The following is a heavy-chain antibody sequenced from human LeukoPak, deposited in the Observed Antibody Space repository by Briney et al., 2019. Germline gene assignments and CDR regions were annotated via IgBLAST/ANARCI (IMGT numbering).Heavy chain of an antibody. Sequence: ASVKVSCKASGYTFTSYDINWVRQATGQGLEWMGWMNPNSGNTGYAQKFQGRVTITRNTSISTAYMELSSLRSEDTAVYYCARGVRVLRFLEWLLRYYFDYWGQGTLVTVSS. D-gene: IGHD3-3*01. J-gene: IGHJ4*02. V-gene: IGHV1-8*03. CDR3: ARGVRVLRFLEWLLRYYFDY. CDR1: GYTFTSYD. CDR2: MNPNSGNT.